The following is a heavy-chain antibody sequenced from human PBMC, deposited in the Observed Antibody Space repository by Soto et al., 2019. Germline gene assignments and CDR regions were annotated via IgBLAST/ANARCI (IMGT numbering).Heavy chain of an antibody. V-gene: IGHV3-15*01. CDR3: TKGYDILTCYPDYYYYYYMAV. CDR2: IKSKTDGGTS. CDR1: GFTFSNAW. J-gene: IGHJ6*03. Sequence: EVQLVESGGGLVKPGGSLRLSCAASGFTFSNAWMSWVRQAPGKGLEWVGRIKSKTDGGTSDYAAPVKGRFTISRDDSKNMLYLQMNSLKTGHTAVYYYTKGYDILTCYPDYYYYYYMAVWGKGTTVTVSS. D-gene: IGHD3-9*01.